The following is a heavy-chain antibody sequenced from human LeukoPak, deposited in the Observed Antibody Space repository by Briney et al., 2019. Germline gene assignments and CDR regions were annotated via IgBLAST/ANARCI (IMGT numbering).Heavy chain of an antibody. Sequence: GGSLRLSCVASGFTFSSYSMNWVRQAPGKGLEWVSGINWNGGSTGYADSVKGRFTISRDNAKNSLYPQMNSLRAEDTALYYCARGYCSSTSCYFDYWGQGTLVTVSS. J-gene: IGHJ4*02. CDR2: INWNGGST. D-gene: IGHD2-2*01. CDR3: ARGYCSSTSCYFDY. CDR1: GFTFSSYS. V-gene: IGHV3-20*04.